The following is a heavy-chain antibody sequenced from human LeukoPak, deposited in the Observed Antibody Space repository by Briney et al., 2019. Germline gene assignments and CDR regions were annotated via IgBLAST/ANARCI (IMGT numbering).Heavy chain of an antibody. CDR2: ITSSGTTR. D-gene: IGHD2-2*01. CDR3: ASLVVVPAANWFDP. CDR1: GFTFSSYS. J-gene: IGHJ5*02. Sequence: GGSLRLSCAASGFTFSSYSMNWVRQAPGKGPEWVSYITSSGTTRYYADSVKGRFTISRDDAKNSLYLQMNSLRAEDTAVYYCASLVVVPAANWFDPWGQGTLVTVSS. V-gene: IGHV3-48*04.